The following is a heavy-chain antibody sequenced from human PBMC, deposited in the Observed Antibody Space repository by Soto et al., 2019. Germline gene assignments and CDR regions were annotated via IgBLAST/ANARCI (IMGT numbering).Heavy chain of an antibody. D-gene: IGHD3-16*02. CDR1: GTSIRHDNFY. J-gene: IGHJ4*02. CDR3: ARHPPYRPFDF. V-gene: IGHV4-30-4*08. CDR2: ISYGGIT. Sequence: QVRLQESVQGLVRPSQTLSLICTVSGTSIRHDNFYWSFLRQRPGTGLEWLGYISYGGITFYNPSLESRLFMSVDPSNNKFSLNLKSVTAADTAMYYCARHPPYRPFDFWGQGTLVTVSS.